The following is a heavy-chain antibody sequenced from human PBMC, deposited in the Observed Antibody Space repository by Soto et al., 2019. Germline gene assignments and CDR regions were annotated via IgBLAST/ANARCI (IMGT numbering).Heavy chain of an antibody. CDR1: GFTFSTYG. J-gene: IGHJ5*01. CDR2: ISSSTSYV. CDR3: ARDPSEGRVGNWFES. Sequence: LRLSCAASGFTFSTYGMNWVRQAPGKGLEWVSSISSSTSYVYYADSVKGRFSVSRDNAKKILYLEMYALRTEDTAVYYCARDPSEGRVGNWFESWGQGTLVTVSS. D-gene: IGHD2-2*01. V-gene: IGHV3-21*01.